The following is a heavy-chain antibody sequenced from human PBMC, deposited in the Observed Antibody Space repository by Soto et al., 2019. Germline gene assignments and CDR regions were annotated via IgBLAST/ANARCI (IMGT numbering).Heavy chain of an antibody. CDR2: IIDSGGST. CDR1: GFPFSIYA. CDR3: AKGRSYYYYYGVDV. Sequence: GGSLRLSCSASGFPFSIYAMHWVRQAPGKGLEYVSSIIDSGGSTYYADSVKGRFTISRDNSKSTLYLQMNSLRAEDTALYYCAKGRSYYYYYGVDVWGQGTTVTVSS. V-gene: IGHV3-64*04. J-gene: IGHJ6*02.